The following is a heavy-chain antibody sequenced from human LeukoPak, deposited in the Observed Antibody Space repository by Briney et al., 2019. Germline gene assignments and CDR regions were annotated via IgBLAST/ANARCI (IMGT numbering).Heavy chain of an antibody. CDR3: AKGATFGGYGGYDHCDY. J-gene: IGHJ4*02. D-gene: IGHD5-12*01. CDR1: GFSFSSYG. V-gene: IGHV3-30*18. CDR2: ISNDGSNK. Sequence: GGSLRLSCAASGFSFSSYGMQWVRQAPGKGLEWVAVISNDGSNKYYVDSVKGRFTISRDNSKNTLYLQMNSLRAEDTAVYYCAKGATFGGYGGYDHCDYWGQGTLVTVSS.